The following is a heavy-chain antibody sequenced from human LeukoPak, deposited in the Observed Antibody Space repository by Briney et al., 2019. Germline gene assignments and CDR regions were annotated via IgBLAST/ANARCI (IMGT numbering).Heavy chain of an antibody. D-gene: IGHD3-22*01. V-gene: IGHV3-21*01. CDR1: GFTFSSYS. Sequence: PGGSLRLSCAASGFTFSSYSMNWVRQAPGKGLEWVSSISSSSSYIYYADSVKGRFTISRDNAKNSLYLQMNSLRAEDTAVYYCARGGPSDYYDSSGYYVRGGDYYFDYWGQGTLVTVSS. CDR3: ARGGPSDYYDSSGYYVRGGDYYFDY. CDR2: ISSSSSYI. J-gene: IGHJ4*02.